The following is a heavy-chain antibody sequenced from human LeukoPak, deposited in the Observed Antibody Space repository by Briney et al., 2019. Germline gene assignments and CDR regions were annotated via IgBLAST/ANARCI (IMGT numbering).Heavy chain of an antibody. Sequence: PSETLSLTCTVSGYSISSGYYWGWIRQPPGKGLEWIGSIYHSGSTYYNPSLKSRVTISVDTSKNQFSLKLSSVTAADTAVYYCARASSRGTARPWPDYWGQGTLVTVSS. D-gene: IGHD6-6*01. J-gene: IGHJ4*02. CDR2: IYHSGST. CDR1: GYSISSGYY. V-gene: IGHV4-38-2*02. CDR3: ARASSRGTARPWPDY.